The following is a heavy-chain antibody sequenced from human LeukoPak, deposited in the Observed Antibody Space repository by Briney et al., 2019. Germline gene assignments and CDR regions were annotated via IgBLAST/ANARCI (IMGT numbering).Heavy chain of an antibody. CDR3: ARDYNKGVRFGVVIYDY. CDR1: GFTFSSYS. CDR2: ISSSSSYI. J-gene: IGHJ4*02. D-gene: IGHD3-3*01. V-gene: IGHV3-21*01. Sequence: GGSLRLSCAASGFTFSSYSMNWVRQAPGKGLEWVSSISSSSSYIYYADSVKGRFTISRDNAKNSLYLQMNSLRAEDTAVYYCARDYNKGVRFGVVIYDYWGQGTLVTVSS.